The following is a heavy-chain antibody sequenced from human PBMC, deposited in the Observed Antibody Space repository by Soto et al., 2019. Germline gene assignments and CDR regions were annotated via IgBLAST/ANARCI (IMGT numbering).Heavy chain of an antibody. CDR1: GITFSDLH. CDR2: VEVENDDR. CDR3: AAVRGSLGSLSFDY. Sequence: EVLLQQSRAEARKPGSVVKMSCEVSGITFSDLHMHWVKQAPGKGLEWVGLVEVENDDRLYAEKYRGSLHIYTETSKQTTYMELTSLTSDDKAIYFFAAVRGSLGSLSFDYWGQGTPVTVSA. D-gene: IGHD1-26*01. J-gene: IGHJ4*02. V-gene: IGHV1-69-2*01.